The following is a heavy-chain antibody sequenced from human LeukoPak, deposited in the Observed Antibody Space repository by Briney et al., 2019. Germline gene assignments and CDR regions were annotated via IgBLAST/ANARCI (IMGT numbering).Heavy chain of an antibody. CDR3: ARGGYYSDPCGPFDY. J-gene: IGHJ4*02. CDR2: ISHSGST. V-gene: IGHV4-31*03. CDR1: GCSINSGGYY. Sequence: PSETLSLTCTVSGCSINSGGYYWSWIRQHPGKALEWIGYISHSGSTSYNPSLKSRVTILVDKANNEFSLVLNAGTASDTAVNCCARGGYYSDPCGPFDYWGQGTLVTVSS. D-gene: IGHD3-22*01.